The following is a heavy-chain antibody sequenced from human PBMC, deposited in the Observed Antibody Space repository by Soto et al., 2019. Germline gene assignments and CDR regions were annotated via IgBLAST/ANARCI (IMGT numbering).Heavy chain of an antibody. Sequence: QVQLVQSGAEVKKPGASVKVSCKASGFTFTIYGVTWVRQAPGQGLEWMGWISANNVDTHYAQKFQGRVTMTTDTSKSTSYMKLMCLISDDTAEDYGASIDGVPPVYGACDSWGRGTMVTVSS. D-gene: IGHD2-2*01. J-gene: IGHJ3*02. CDR1: GFTFTIYG. CDR2: ISANNVDT. CDR3: ASIDGVPPVYGACDS. V-gene: IGHV1-18*01.